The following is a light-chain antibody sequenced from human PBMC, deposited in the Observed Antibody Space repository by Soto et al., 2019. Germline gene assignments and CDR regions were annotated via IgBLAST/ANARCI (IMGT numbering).Light chain of an antibody. V-gene: IGKV1-27*01. CDR3: QKYNSALSRT. Sequence: DIQMTQSPSSLSASVGDRVTITCRASQGIANYLAWYQQKPGKVPKLLIYAASTLHSGVPSRFSGSGFGTDFTLTISSLQPEDVATYYCQKYNSALSRTSGQGTKAEIK. CDR1: QGIANY. CDR2: AAS. J-gene: IGKJ1*01.